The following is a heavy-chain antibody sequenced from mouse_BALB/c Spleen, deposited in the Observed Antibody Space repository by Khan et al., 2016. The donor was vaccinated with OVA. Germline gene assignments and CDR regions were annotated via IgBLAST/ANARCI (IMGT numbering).Heavy chain of an antibody. CDR3: TNGNYGWFAY. CDR1: GFTFSTFV. CDR2: ISSAGTYT. V-gene: IGHV5-9-1*01. D-gene: IGHD2-1*01. J-gene: IGHJ3*01. Sequence: EVELVESGGGLVKPGGSLKLSCSASGFTFSTFVMSWVRQTPEKRLEWVATISSAGTYTYYSDSVKGRFTISRDNAKNTLYLQMNSLRSEDTAMYYCTNGNYGWFAYWGLGTLVTVSA.